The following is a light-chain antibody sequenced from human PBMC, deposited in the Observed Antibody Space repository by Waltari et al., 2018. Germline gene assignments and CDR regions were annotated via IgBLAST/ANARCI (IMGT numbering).Light chain of an antibody. Sequence: DIQLTQSPSSLSASLQARVVVTCRSSQNIGKFLNWYQQRPGTAPKLLIFAASSLRSGVPPRFSGSGSGTDFTLTITSLEPEDFATYYCQQTYSAPWTFGQGTRVEIK. V-gene: IGKV1-39*01. J-gene: IGKJ1*01. CDR2: AAS. CDR1: QNIGKF. CDR3: QQTYSAPWT.